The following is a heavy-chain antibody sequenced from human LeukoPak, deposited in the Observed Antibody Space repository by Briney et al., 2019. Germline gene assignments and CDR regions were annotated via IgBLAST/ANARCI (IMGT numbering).Heavy chain of an antibody. CDR3: AREVRGAVDLLDY. CDR2: ISSSGSTI. V-gene: IGHV3-48*04. Sequence: PGGSLRLSCAASGFTFSSYSMNWVRQAPGKGLEWVSYISSSGSTIYYADSVKGRFTISRDNAKNSLYLQMNSLRAEDTAVYYCAREVRGAVDLLDYWGQGTLVTVSS. D-gene: IGHD3-16*01. J-gene: IGHJ4*02. CDR1: GFTFSSYS.